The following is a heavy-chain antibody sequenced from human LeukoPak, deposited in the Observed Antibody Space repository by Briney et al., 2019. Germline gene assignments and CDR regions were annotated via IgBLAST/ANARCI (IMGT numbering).Heavy chain of an antibody. J-gene: IGHJ4*02. V-gene: IGHV3-48*01. D-gene: IGHD3-22*01. CDR1: GFTFSDYI. CDR3: ARSSGYPFFDY. CDR2: ITSTSDTI. Sequence: TGGSLRLSCEASGFTFSDYIMNWVRQAPGEGLEWLSYITSTSDTIYYADSVKGRFTSSRDNAKNSVYLQMNSLRAEDTAVYYCARSSGYPFFDYWGQGTLVTVSS.